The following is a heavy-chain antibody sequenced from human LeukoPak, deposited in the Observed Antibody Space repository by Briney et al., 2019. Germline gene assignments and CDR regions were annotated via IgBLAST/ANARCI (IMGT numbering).Heavy chain of an antibody. CDR3: ARDLGIAARYFDY. V-gene: IGHV1-2*02. Sequence: ASVKVSCKASGYTFTGYYMHWVRQAPGQGLEWMGWINPNSGVTNYAQKFQGRVTMTRDTSISTAYMELSRLRSDDTAVYYCARDLGIAARYFDYWGQGTLVTVSS. CDR2: INPNSGVT. J-gene: IGHJ4*02. D-gene: IGHD6-6*01. CDR1: GYTFTGYY.